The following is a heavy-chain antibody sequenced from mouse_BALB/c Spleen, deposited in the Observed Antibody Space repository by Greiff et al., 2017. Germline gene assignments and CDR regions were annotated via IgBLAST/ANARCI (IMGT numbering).Heavy chain of an antibody. CDR2: IYPGSGNT. J-gene: IGHJ4*01. CDR3: ARRGNYAMDY. Sequence: QVQLQQSGAELARPGASVKLSCKASGYTFTDYYINWVKQRTGQGLEWIGEIYPGSGNTYYNEKFKGKATLTADKSSNTAYMQLSSLTSEDSAVYYCARRGNYAMDYWGQGTSVTVSS. CDR1: GYTFTDYY. V-gene: IGHV1-77*01. D-gene: IGHD2-1*01.